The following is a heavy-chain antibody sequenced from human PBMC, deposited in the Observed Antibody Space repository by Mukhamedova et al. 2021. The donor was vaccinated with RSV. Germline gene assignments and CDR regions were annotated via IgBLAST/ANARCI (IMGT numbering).Heavy chain of an antibody. J-gene: IGHJ4*02. D-gene: IGHD6-13*01. CDR2: ISWNSGTI. CDR3: LKGGQQLA. Sequence: EWVSGISWNSGTIGYADSVKGRFTISRDNAKNSLYLQMNSLRVEDTALYYCLKGGQQLAWGQGTLVTVSS. V-gene: IGHV3-9*01.